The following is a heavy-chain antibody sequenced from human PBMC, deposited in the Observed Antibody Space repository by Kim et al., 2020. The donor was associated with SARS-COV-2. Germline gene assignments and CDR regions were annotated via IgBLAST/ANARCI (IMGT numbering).Heavy chain of an antibody. J-gene: IGHJ4*01. D-gene: IGHD2-2*01. CDR1: GYSISSGYY. CDR2: IYPGGSS. V-gene: IGHV4-38-2*02. CDR3: ARWCWTSTSCSRRYFYY. Sequence: SETLSLTCTVSGYSISSGYYWGWIRQPPGEGLEWIGSIYPGGSSYYDPSLKSRVTILVDTSKNQFSLKLTSVTAADTAVYYCARWCWTSTSCSRRYFYY.